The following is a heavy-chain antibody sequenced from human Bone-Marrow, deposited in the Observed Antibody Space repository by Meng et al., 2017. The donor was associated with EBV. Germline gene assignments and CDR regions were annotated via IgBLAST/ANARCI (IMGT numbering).Heavy chain of an antibody. CDR2: TNEDGRTT. CDR3: SRDLAGPYDD. Sequence: EVQLVESGGALVQPGXXXTLSCATSGFTFSSFWMHWVRQAPGKGLEWISRTNEDGRTTTYADSVRGRFTISRDNTKNTLYLQMNSLRVEDTAQYFCSRDLAGPYDDWGQGTLVTVSS. CDR1: GFTFSSFW. J-gene: IGHJ4*02. V-gene: IGHV3-74*01. D-gene: IGHD3-3*02.